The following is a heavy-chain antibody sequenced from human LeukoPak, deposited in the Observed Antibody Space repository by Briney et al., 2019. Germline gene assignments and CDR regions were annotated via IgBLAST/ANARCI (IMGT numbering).Heavy chain of an antibody. V-gene: IGHV3-30-3*01. D-gene: IGHD3-10*01. J-gene: IGHJ3*02. Sequence: HPGGSLRLSCAASGFTFSNFAMHWVRQAPGKGLEWVAVISYDGDNEYYADSVKGRFTISRDNAKNSLYLQMNSLRAEDTAVYYCARESGAHGAFDIWGQGTMVTASS. CDR2: ISYDGDNE. CDR3: ARESGAHGAFDI. CDR1: GFTFSNFA.